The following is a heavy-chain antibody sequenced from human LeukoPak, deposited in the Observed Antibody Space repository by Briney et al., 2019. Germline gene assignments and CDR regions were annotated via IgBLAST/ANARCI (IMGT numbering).Heavy chain of an antibody. CDR1: GGSISSGGYS. J-gene: IGHJ4*02. CDR3: ARHDYGDYGPFDC. D-gene: IGHD4-17*01. Sequence: SETLSLTCAVSGGSISSGGYSWSWIRQPPGKGLEWIGYIYHSGSTYYNPSLKSRVTISVDRSKNQFSLKLSSVTAADTAVYYCARHDYGDYGPFDCWGQGTLVTVSS. CDR2: IYHSGST. V-gene: IGHV4-30-2*01.